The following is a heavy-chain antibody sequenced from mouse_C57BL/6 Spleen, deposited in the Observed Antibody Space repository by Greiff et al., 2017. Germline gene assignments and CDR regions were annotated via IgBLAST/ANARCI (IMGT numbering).Heavy chain of an antibody. V-gene: IGHV2-2*01. CDR1: GFSLTSYG. CDR2: IWSGGST. CDR3: ARKVLNYYGSSWYAMDY. Sequence: QVQLKQSGPGLVQPSQSLSITCTVSGFSLTSYGVHWVRPSPGKGLEWLGVIWSGGSTDYNAAFISRLSISKDNSKSQVFFKMNSLQADDTAIYYCARKVLNYYGSSWYAMDYWGQGTSVTVSS. J-gene: IGHJ4*01. D-gene: IGHD1-1*01.